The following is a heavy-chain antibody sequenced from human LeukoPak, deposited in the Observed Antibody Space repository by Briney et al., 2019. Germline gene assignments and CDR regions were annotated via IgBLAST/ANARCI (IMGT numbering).Heavy chain of an antibody. CDR2: IYTSGST. CDR1: GGSISSGSYY. Sequence: SETLSLTCTVSGGSISSGSYYWSWIRQPAGKGLEWIGRIYTSGSTNYNPSLKSRVTISVDTSKNQFSLKLSSVTAADTAVYYCARELGIIDIWGQGTMVTVSS. CDR3: ARELGIIDI. D-gene: IGHD7-27*01. V-gene: IGHV4-61*02. J-gene: IGHJ3*02.